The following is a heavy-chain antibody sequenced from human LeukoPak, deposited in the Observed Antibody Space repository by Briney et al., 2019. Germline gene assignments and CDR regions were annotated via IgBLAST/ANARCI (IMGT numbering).Heavy chain of an antibody. V-gene: IGHV3-21*01. CDR3: ARDTGNDGWFDP. J-gene: IGHJ5*02. Sequence: GGSLRLSCAASGFTFSSYSMNWVRQAPGKGLEWASSISSSSSYIYYADSVKGRFTISRDNAKNSLYLQMNSLRAEDTAVYYCARDTGNDGWFDPWGQGTLVTVSS. D-gene: IGHD4-11*01. CDR2: ISSSSSYI. CDR1: GFTFSSYS.